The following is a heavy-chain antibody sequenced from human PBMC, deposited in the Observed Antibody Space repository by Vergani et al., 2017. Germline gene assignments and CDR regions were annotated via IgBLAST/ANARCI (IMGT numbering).Heavy chain of an antibody. CDR2: FYTGGGT. V-gene: IGHV4-61*02. J-gene: IGHJ6*02. D-gene: IGHD6-13*01. CDR1: GGSISSGSYY. CDR3: ARDPLYXTTWPCLLLDMDV. Sequence: QVQLQESGPGLVRPSQTLSLTCTVSGGSISSGSYYWSWFRQPAGKGLEWIGRFYTGGGTSYNPSLKSRVTISVDTSKNQFSLQLSSVTAADTAVYYCARDPLYXTTWPCLLLDMDVWDQGTTITVSS.